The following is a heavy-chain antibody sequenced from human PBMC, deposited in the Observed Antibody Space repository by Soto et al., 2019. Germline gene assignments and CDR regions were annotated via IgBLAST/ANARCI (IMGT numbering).Heavy chain of an antibody. V-gene: IGHV1-69*06. J-gene: IGHJ6*02. CDR2: IIPIFGTA. Sequence: QVQLVQSGAEVKKPGSSVKVSCKASGGTFSSYAISWVRQAPGQGLEWMGGIIPIFGTANYAQKFQGRVTITADKSTITAYMELSSLRSEDTAVYYCARDRRIAAAGSRYYYGMDVWGQGTTVTVSS. D-gene: IGHD6-13*01. CDR3: ARDRRIAAAGSRYYYGMDV. CDR1: GGTFSSYA.